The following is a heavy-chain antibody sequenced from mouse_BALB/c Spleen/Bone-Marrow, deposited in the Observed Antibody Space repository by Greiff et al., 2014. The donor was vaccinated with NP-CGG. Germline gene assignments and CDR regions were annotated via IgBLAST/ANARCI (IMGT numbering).Heavy chain of an antibody. Sequence: EVQLKQPGAELVKPGASVKLSCTASGFNIKDTYMHWVKQRPEQGLEWIGRIDPANGNTKYDPKFQGKATITADTSSNTAYLQLSSPASDATAVYYSAIYYYGSSGFAYWGQGTLVTVSA. CDR1: GFNIKDTY. J-gene: IGHJ3*01. V-gene: IGHV14-3*02. CDR3: AIYYYGSSGFAY. D-gene: IGHD1-1*01. CDR2: IDPANGNT.